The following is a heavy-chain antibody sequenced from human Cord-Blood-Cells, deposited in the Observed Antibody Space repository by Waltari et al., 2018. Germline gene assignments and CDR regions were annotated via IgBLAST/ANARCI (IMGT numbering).Heavy chain of an antibody. J-gene: IGHJ3*02. D-gene: IGHD3-16*01. Sequence: EVQLVESGGGLIEPGGSLGLSCAASGFTVSSNYMSRVRQAPGKGLEWVSVIYSGGSTYYADSVKGRFTISRDNSKNTLYLQMNSLRAEDTAVYYCARDLELGGLDIWGQGTMVTVSS. V-gene: IGHV3-53*01. CDR1: GFTVSSNY. CDR3: ARDLELGGLDI. CDR2: IYSGGST.